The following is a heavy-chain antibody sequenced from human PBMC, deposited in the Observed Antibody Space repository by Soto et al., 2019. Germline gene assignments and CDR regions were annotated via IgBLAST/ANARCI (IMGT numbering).Heavy chain of an antibody. V-gene: IGHV4-59*11. D-gene: IGHD6-19*01. CDR3: ARTTGWYLHGS. CDR2: ISSTGST. CDR1: GDSMSRHY. Sequence: QVQLQESGPGLVKPSETLSLTCTVSGDSMSRHYWSWLRQPPGKGLEWIGYISSTGSTHYNTSLGSRATISPDTSKKQFSLNLNSVTAADTAVYYCARTTGWYLHGSWGQGTLVTVSS. J-gene: IGHJ5*02.